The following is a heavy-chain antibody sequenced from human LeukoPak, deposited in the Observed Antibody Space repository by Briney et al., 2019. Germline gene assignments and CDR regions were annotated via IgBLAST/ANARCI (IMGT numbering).Heavy chain of an antibody. CDR1: GGSISSGGYS. V-gene: IGHV4-30-2*01. J-gene: IGHJ4*02. D-gene: IGHD3-22*01. Sequence: SQTLSLTCAVSGGSISSGGYSWSWIRQPPGKGLEWIGYIYHSGSTDYNPSLKSRVTISVDRSKNQFSLKLSSVTAADTAVYYCARGNGSGYYPGIIDYWGQGTPVTVSS. CDR2: IYHSGST. CDR3: ARGNGSGYYPGIIDY.